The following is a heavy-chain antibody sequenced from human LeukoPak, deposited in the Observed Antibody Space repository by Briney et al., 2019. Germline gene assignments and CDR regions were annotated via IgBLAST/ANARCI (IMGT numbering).Heavy chain of an antibody. D-gene: IGHD5-12*01. CDR3: ARVPYSGYDSFDY. CDR1: GYTFTGYY. V-gene: IGHV1-2*02. Sequence: ASVKVSCKASGYTFTGYYMHWVRQTPGRGLEWMGWINPNSGGTNYAQKFQGRVTMTRDTSISTAYMELSRLRSEDTAVYYCARVPYSGYDSFDYWGQGTLVTVSS. CDR2: INPNSGGT. J-gene: IGHJ4*02.